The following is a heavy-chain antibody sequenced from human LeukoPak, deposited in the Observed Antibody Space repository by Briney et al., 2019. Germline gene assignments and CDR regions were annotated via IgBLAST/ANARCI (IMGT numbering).Heavy chain of an antibody. CDR2: ISGIGGST. CDR3: LWFGELFHPDMDV. Sequence: GGSLRLSCAASGFTFSSYAMSWVRLAPGKGLEWVSGISGIGGSTYYADSVKGRLTISRDNSKNTLYLQMNSLRAEDTSVYYTLWFGELFHPDMDVWGKGTTVTVSS. V-gene: IGHV3-23*01. J-gene: IGHJ6*03. D-gene: IGHD3-10*01. CDR1: GFTFSSYA.